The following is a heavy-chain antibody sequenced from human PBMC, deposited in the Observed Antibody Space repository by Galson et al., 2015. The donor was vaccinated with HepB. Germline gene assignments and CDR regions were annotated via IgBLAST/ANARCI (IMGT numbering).Heavy chain of an antibody. V-gene: IGHV2-5*01. J-gene: IGHJ4*02. Sequence: PALVKPTQTLTLTCTFSGFSLSTSGVGVGWIRQPPGKALEWLALIYLNDDKRYSPSLKSRLTITKDTSKNQVVLTMTNMDPVDTATYYCAHSSIVVVVAATPFDYWGQGTLVTVSS. D-gene: IGHD2-15*01. CDR1: GFSLSTSGVG. CDR2: IYLNDDK. CDR3: AHSSIVVVVAATPFDY.